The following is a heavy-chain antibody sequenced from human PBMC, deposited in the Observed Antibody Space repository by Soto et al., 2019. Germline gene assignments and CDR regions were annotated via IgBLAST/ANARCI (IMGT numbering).Heavy chain of an antibody. D-gene: IGHD2-15*01. Sequence: QVQLVQSGAEVKKPGSSVKVSCKASGGTFSSYAISWVRQAPGQGLEWMGGIIPIFGTANYAQKFQGRVTITADGSTSPAHMELSSLRSEDTAVYYCAAQRGGIYCGGGSCYADSWGQGTLVTVSS. CDR1: GGTFSSYA. J-gene: IGHJ4*02. V-gene: IGHV1-69*12. CDR3: AAQRGGIYCGGGSCYADS. CDR2: IIPIFGTA.